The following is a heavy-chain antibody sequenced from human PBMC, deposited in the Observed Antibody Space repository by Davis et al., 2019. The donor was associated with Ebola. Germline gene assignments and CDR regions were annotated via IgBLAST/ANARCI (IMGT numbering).Heavy chain of an antibody. D-gene: IGHD5-12*01. CDR1: GFTFSDYY. J-gene: IGHJ6*02. CDR3: ARKLNIVASYYYYGMDV. Sequence: GESLKISCAASGFTFSDYYMSWIRQAPGKGLEWVSYISSSGSTIYYADSVKGRFTISRDNAKNSLYLQMNSLRAEDTAVYYCARKLNIVASYYYYGMDVWGQGTTVTVSS. V-gene: IGHV3-11*01. CDR2: ISSSGSTI.